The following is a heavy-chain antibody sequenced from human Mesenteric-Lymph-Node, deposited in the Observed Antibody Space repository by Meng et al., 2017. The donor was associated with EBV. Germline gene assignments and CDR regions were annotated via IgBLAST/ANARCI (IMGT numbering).Heavy chain of an antibody. CDR3: ARSPYSGSYYANFDY. J-gene: IGHJ4*02. CDR2: IYHDGTT. V-gene: IGHV4-4*02. Sequence: QVQRQAQAPVLSNPSGTLHLTFAVSGGSISSGFWWSWDRQPPGKGLEWIGEIYHDGTTNYPPSLKSRVSISVDKSKNQFSLKLSSVTAADTAVYYCARSPYSGSYYANFDYWGQGTLVTVSS. D-gene: IGHD1-26*01. CDR1: GGSISSGFW.